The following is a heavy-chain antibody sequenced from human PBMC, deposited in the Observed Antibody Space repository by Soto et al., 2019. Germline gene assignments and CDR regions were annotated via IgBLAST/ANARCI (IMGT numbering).Heavy chain of an antibody. CDR1: GFTFSSYG. V-gene: IGHV3-30*18. J-gene: IGHJ4*02. D-gene: IGHD2-8*02. Sequence: GGSLRLSCAASGFTFSSYGMHWVRQAPGKGLEWVAVISYDGSNKYYADSVKGRFTISRDNSKDTLYLQMNSLRAEDTAVYYCAKRVGGVGYFDYWGQGTPVTVSS. CDR2: ISYDGSNK. CDR3: AKRVGGVGYFDY.